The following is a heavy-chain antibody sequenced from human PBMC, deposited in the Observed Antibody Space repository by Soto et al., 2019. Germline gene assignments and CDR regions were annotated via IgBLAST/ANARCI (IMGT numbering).Heavy chain of an antibody. CDR1: TASVTSGSYY. CDR2: IYYSGST. D-gene: IGHD3-3*01. J-gene: IGHJ4*02. CDR3: ARDFAYFDS. V-gene: IGHV4-61*01. Sequence: SETLSLTCTVYTASVTSGSYYWSWIRQPPGKGLEWIGNIYYSGSTNYNPSLKSRVTISVDTSKNQFSLKLGSVTAADTAVYFCARDFAYFDSWGQGTLVTVSS.